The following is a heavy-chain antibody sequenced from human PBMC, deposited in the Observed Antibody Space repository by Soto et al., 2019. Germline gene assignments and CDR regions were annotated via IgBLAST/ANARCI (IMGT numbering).Heavy chain of an antibody. J-gene: IGHJ6*02. CDR1: GFTFSSYA. V-gene: IGHV3-23*01. D-gene: IGHD2-2*01. Sequence: GGSLRLSCAASGFTFSSYAMSWVRQAPGKGLEWVSAISGSGGSTYYADSVKGRFTNSRDNSKNTLYLQMNSLRAEDTAVYYCAKVGGLGYCSSTSCYDYGMDVWGQGTTVTVSS. CDR2: ISGSGGST. CDR3: AKVGGLGYCSSTSCYDYGMDV.